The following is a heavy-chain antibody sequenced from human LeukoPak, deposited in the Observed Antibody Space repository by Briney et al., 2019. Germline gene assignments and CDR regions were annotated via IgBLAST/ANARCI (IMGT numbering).Heavy chain of an antibody. J-gene: IGHJ6*03. CDR1: VYTFTSYD. V-gene: IGHV1-8*01. Sequence: GASVTVSFKSSVYTFTSYDINWVRQATGQGLEWMGCMNPNSGNTGYAQKFKGRVTMTRNTSISTDYMELSSLRSEDTAVYFCARKGADKYYCYYVDVWGKGNTVTVSS. CDR3: ARKGADKYYCYYVDV. CDR2: MNPNSGNT.